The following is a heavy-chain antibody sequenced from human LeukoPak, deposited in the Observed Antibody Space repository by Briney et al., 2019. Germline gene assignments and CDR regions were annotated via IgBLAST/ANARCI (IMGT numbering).Heavy chain of an antibody. CDR1: GFTFSSYS. CDR2: ISSSSSYI. CDR3: ARDPTGTGGDAFDI. V-gene: IGHV3-21*01. D-gene: IGHD3-10*01. J-gene: IGHJ3*02. Sequence: GGSLRLSCAASGFTFSSYSMNWVRQAPGKGLEWVSSISSSSSYIYYADSVKGRFTISRDNAKNSLYLQMNSLRAEDTAVYYCARDPTGTGGDAFDIWGQGTMVTVSS.